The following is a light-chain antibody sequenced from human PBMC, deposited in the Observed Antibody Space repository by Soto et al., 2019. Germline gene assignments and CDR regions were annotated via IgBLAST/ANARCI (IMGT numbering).Light chain of an antibody. Sequence: EIVMTQSPATLSVSPGERATLSCRASQNILSNLAWYQQKPGQAPRLLIYGASTRATGIPARFSGSGSGTEFTLTISSLQSEDFAVYYCHQYDNCPKTFGQGTRLEIK. V-gene: IGKV3-15*01. CDR2: GAS. CDR1: QNILSN. J-gene: IGKJ5*01. CDR3: HQYDNCPKT.